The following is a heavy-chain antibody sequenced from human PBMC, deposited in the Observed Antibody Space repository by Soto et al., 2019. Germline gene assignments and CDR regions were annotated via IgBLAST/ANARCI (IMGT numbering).Heavy chain of an antibody. D-gene: IGHD3-22*01. J-gene: IGHJ4*02. Sequence: ASVKVSCKASGYTFNSYVITWVRQAPGQALEWMGSISVYNGNTNYAQNFQGRVTMTADTSTSTAYMELRSLRSDDTAVYYCVRDRDYYDSSGAPKFDYWDQGTLVTVSS. CDR1: GYTFNSYV. CDR3: VRDRDYYDSSGAPKFDY. CDR2: ISVYNGNT. V-gene: IGHV1-18*01.